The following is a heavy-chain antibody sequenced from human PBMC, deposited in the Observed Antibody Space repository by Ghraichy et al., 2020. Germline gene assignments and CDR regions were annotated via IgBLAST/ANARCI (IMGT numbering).Heavy chain of an antibody. Sequence: SETLSLTCTVSGGSISSYYWSWIRQPPGKGLEWIGYIYYSGSTNYNPSLKSRVTISVDTSKNQFSLKLSSVTAADTAVYYCARARITTGYYYYGMDVWGQGTTVTVSS. J-gene: IGHJ6*02. CDR2: IYYSGST. CDR1: GGSISSYY. V-gene: IGHV4-59*01. CDR3: ARARITTGYYYYGMDV. D-gene: IGHD1-1*01.